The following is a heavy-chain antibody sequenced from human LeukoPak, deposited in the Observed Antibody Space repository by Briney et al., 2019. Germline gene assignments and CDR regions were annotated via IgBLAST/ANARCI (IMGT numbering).Heavy chain of an antibody. J-gene: IGHJ4*02. CDR3: ARSGYSSSWYYSVGLGIDY. Sequence: SETLSLTCTVSGGSISSSSYYWGWIRQPPGKGLEWIGSIYYSGSTYYNPSLKSRVTISVDTSKNQFSLKLSSVTAADTAVYYCARSGYSSSWYYSVGLGIDYWGQGTLVTVSS. D-gene: IGHD6-13*01. V-gene: IGHV4-39*01. CDR2: IYYSGST. CDR1: GGSISSSSYY.